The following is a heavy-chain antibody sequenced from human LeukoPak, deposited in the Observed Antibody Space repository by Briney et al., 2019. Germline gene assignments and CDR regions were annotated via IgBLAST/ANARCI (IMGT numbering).Heavy chain of an antibody. CDR3: ARGSSSSFDY. CDR2: ISTTSRYI. Sequence: GGSLRLSCAASGSTFSTYSMNWVRQAPGKGLEWVSSISTTSRYISYADSVKGRFTISRDNAKNSLYLQVNSLRAEDTAVYYCARGSSSSFDYWGQGTLVTVSS. CDR1: GSTFSTYS. J-gene: IGHJ4*02. D-gene: IGHD6-13*01. V-gene: IGHV3-21*01.